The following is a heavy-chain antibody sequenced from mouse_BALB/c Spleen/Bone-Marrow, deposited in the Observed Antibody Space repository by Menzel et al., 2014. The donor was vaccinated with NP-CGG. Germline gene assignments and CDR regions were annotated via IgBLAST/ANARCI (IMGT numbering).Heavy chain of an antibody. V-gene: IGHV14-3*02. D-gene: IGHD3-2*01. Sequence: EVKLMESGAELVKPGASVKLSCTASGFNIKDTYMHWVKQRPEQGLEWIGRIDPANGNTKYDPKFQGKATITAGTSSNTAYLQLSSLTSEDTAVYYCATDSSGYLDYWGQGTTLTVSS. CDR1: GFNIKDTY. J-gene: IGHJ2*01. CDR3: ATDSSGYLDY. CDR2: IDPANGNT.